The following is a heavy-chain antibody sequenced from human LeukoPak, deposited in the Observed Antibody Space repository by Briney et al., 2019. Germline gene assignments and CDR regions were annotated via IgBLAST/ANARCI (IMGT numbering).Heavy chain of an antibody. CDR3: ARGVRGYCSSTSCSIDYYMDV. J-gene: IGHJ6*03. D-gene: IGHD2-2*01. V-gene: IGHV1-2*02. CDR1: GYTFTGYD. CDR2: INPNSGGT. Sequence: ASVKVSCKASGYTFTGYDMHWVRQAPGQGLEWMGWINPNSGGTNYAQKFQGRVTMTRDTSISTAYMELSRLRSDDTAVYYCARGVRGYCSSTSCSIDYYMDVWGKETTVTVSS.